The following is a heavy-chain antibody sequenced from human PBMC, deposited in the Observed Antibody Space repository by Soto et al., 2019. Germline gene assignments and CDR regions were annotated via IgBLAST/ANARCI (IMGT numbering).Heavy chain of an antibody. CDR2: IRVYNGKP. J-gene: IGHJ6*02. CDR1: GYIFNNYG. V-gene: IGHV1-18*01. CDR3: ARDDRQWAGAEAVVTASRVYPGMHF. Sequence: QVQLVQSGPEVKKPGASVKVSCKASGYIFNNYGLSWVRQAPGDGLAWRGWIRVYNGKPHYAQKFKGSVPLTTDTTTSTAYMDLRSLRYDDTAVYFCARDDRQWAGAEAVVTASRVYPGMHFWGQGTTVNVSS. D-gene: IGHD2-21*02.